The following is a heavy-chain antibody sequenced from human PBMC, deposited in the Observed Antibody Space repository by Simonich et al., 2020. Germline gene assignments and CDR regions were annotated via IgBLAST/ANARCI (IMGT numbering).Heavy chain of an antibody. CDR3: ARNRLDY. V-gene: IGHV3-74*01. CDR2: MNSDGSST. Sequence: EVQLVESGGGLVQPGGSLRLSCAASGFTFISYWGHWVRQAPGKGLVGVPRMNSDGSSTRYADSVKGRFTISRDNAKNTLYLQMNRLRAEDTAVYYCARNRLDYWGQGTLVTVSS. J-gene: IGHJ4*02. CDR1: GFTFISYW.